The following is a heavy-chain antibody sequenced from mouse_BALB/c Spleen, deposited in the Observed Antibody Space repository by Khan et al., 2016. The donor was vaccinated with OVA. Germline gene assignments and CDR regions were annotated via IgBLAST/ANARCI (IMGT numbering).Heavy chain of an antibody. V-gene: IGHV9-3-1*01. CDR2: INTYTGEP. CDR3: ARFHGGY. J-gene: IGHJ2*01. Sequence: QIQLVQSGPDLKKPGETVKISCKASGYTFTDYVMNWVKQAPGKGLKWMGWINTYTGEPTYADDFKGRFAFSLETSASTAYLPINSLKDEDTATYFCARFHGGYWGQGTTLTVSS. CDR1: GYTFTDYV.